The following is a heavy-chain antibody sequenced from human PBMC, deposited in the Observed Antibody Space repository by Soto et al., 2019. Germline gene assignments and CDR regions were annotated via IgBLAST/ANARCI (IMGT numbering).Heavy chain of an antibody. Sequence: EVQLLESGGGLVQPGGSLRLSCTASGFTFNSHAMTWVRQAPGKGLEWVSGLSDSGSSTYYADSVKGRFTISRDNFMNTVYLQMNTLRVEDTAVYYCAKVSSSGYSGFFDLWGQGTLVTVSS. V-gene: IGHV3-23*01. CDR3: AKVSSSGYSGFFDL. J-gene: IGHJ4*02. CDR1: GFTFNSHA. D-gene: IGHD6-13*01. CDR2: LSDSGSST.